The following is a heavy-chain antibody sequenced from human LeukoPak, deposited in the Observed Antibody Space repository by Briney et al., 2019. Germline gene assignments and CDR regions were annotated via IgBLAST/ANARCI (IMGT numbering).Heavy chain of an antibody. Sequence: ASVKVSCKVSGYTLTDLSIHWVRQAPGKGLEWMGGFDSEDGETIYAQNFQGRVTMTEDTSTVTGYMELSSLRSEDTAIYYCATAGVWFGESTLDNWGQGTLVTVSS. CDR2: FDSEDGET. V-gene: IGHV1-24*01. CDR1: GYTLTDLS. CDR3: ATAGVWFGESTLDN. D-gene: IGHD3-10*01. J-gene: IGHJ4*02.